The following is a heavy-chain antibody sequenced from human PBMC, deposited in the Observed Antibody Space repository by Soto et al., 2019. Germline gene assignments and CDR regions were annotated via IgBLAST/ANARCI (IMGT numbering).Heavy chain of an antibody. CDR1: GFTFSSYA. D-gene: IGHD3-3*01. Sequence: PGGSLRLSCAASGFTFSSYAMHWVRQAPGKGLEWVAVISYDGSNKYYADSVKGRFTISRDNSKNTLYLQMNSLRAEDTAVYYCARDQREWLLYDYYYGMDVWGQGTTVTVSS. V-gene: IGHV3-30-3*01. CDR3: ARDQREWLLYDYYYGMDV. J-gene: IGHJ6*02. CDR2: ISYDGSNK.